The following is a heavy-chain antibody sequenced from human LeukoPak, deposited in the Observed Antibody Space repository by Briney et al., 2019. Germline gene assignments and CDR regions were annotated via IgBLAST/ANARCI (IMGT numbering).Heavy chain of an antibody. D-gene: IGHD4-17*01. V-gene: IGHV3-11*05. CDR1: GFTFSSYA. CDR2: ITSGSLYT. CDR3: ARGMYDYGDSLVTSYFDF. Sequence: GGSLRLSCAASGFTFSSYAMSWVRQAPGKGLEWVSYITSGSLYTNYADSVKGRFTISRDNAKNSLYLQMNSLRAEDTAVYYCARGMYDYGDSLVTSYFDFWGQGALVTVSS. J-gene: IGHJ4*02.